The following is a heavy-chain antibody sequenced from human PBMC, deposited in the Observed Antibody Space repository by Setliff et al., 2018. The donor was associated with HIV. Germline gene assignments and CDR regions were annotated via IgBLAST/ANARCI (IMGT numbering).Heavy chain of an antibody. CDR1: DYTFSTYW. CDR3: VRRDGRLLNGFDF. CDR2: IYPDDSNI. J-gene: IGHJ3*01. D-gene: IGHD2-21*02. V-gene: IGHV5-51*01. Sequence: PGESLKISCKALDYTFSTYWIGWVRQKPGEGLEWMGIIYPDDSNIRYNPSFQNRVTTSADKSITTAYLQINNLKASDTAIYYCVRRDGRLLNGFDFWGQGTMVTVSS.